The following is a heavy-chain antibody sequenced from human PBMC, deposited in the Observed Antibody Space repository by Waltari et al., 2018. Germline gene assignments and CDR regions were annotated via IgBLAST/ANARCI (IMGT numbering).Heavy chain of an antibody. V-gene: IGHV4-34*01. D-gene: IGHD5-12*01. Sequence: QVQLQQWGAGLLKPSETLSLTCAVYGGSFSGYYWSWIRQPPGKGLEWIGEINHSGSTNYTPSLKSRVTISVDTSKNQFSLKLSSVTAADTAVYYCARGRARRLRPTSCDYWGQGTLVTVSS. CDR2: INHSGST. J-gene: IGHJ4*02. CDR3: ARGRARRLRPTSCDY. CDR1: GGSFSGYY.